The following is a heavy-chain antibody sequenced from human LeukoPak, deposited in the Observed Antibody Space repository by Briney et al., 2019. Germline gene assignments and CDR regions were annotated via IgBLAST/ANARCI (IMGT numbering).Heavy chain of an antibody. CDR3: AREGERRGSSGLGAFDI. CDR2: IYYSGST. Sequence: SETLSLTCTVSGGSISSSSYYWGWIRQPPGKGLEWIGYIYYSGSTNYNPSLKSRVTISVDTSKNQFSLKLSSVTAADTAVYYCAREGERRGSSGLGAFDIWGQGRMVTVSS. J-gene: IGHJ3*02. V-gene: IGHV4-61*05. D-gene: IGHD3-22*01. CDR1: GGSISSSSYY.